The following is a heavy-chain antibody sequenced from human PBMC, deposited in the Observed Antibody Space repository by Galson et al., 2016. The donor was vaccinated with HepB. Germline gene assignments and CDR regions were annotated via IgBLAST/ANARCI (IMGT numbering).Heavy chain of an antibody. CDR2: IYYNGRT. V-gene: IGHV4-38-2*01. CDR3: ARATYTFYFDS. Sequence: SETLSLTCDVSSYSPSSGYYWGWIRQRPGKGLEWIGTIYYNGRTYYSPSLKSRVTISLDTSKNQFSLKVTSVTAADTAVYYCARATYTFYFDSWGQGTLVAVSA. J-gene: IGHJ4*02. CDR1: SYSPSSGYY. D-gene: IGHD5-24*01.